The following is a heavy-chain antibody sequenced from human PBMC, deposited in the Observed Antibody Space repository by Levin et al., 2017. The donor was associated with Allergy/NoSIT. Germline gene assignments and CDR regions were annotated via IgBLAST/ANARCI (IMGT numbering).Heavy chain of an antibody. V-gene: IGHV4-61*02. CDR3: ARENNWNDGGFDY. CDR1: GGSIHSGNYY. CDR2: MYTSGTT. J-gene: IGHJ4*02. Sequence: SQTLSLTCSVSGGSIHSGNYYWTWIRQPAGKGLEWIGRMYTSGTTNYNPSLKSRVTISGDTSKTQFSLELTSVTAADTAVYYCARENNWNDGGFDYWGQGTLVTVSS. D-gene: IGHD1-1*01.